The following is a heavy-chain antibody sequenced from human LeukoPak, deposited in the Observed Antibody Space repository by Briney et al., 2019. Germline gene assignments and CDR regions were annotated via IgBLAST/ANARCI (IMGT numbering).Heavy chain of an antibody. V-gene: IGHV3-53*01. CDR3: ARAKGDSSGLDY. D-gene: IGHD3-22*01. CDR1: GFTVSSNY. J-gene: IGHJ4*02. CDR2: IYSGGST. Sequence: GGSLRLSCAASGFTVSSNYMSWVRQAPGKGLEWVSVIYSGGSTYYADSVKGRFTISRDSSKNTLYLQMNSLRAEDTAVYYCARAKGDSSGLDYWGQGTLVTVSS.